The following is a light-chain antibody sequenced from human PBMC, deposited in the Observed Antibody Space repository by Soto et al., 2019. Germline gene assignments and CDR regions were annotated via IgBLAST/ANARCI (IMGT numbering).Light chain of an antibody. CDR2: GAS. V-gene: IGKV3-15*01. CDR3: QQYSSCPPIT. CDR1: QSVPSR. J-gene: IGKJ5*01. Sequence: EIVMTQSPATLSVSPGEGVTLSCRASQSVPSRIAWYQQKPGQAPSLLIYGASTSATGVPDRFSGTGSWTEFTLTISSLKSEDYALYYCQQYSSCPPITFGQGTRLEIK.